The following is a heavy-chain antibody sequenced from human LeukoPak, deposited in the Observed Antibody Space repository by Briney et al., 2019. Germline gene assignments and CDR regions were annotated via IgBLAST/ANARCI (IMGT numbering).Heavy chain of an antibody. J-gene: IGHJ4*02. D-gene: IGHD3-16*01. CDR2: IKHDESEK. CDR1: GFSFNSDW. CDR3: TRRLDD. Sequence: PGGSLRLSCAASGFSFNSDWMDWVRQAPGKGLEWVANIKHDESEKNYLDSVKGRFTISGDNAQNSLYLQMYGLRVEDTAVYYCTRRLDDWGQGTLVTVSS. V-gene: IGHV3-7*01.